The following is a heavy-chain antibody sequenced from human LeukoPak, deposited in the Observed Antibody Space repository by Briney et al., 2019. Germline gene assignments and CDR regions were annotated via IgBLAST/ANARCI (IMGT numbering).Heavy chain of an antibody. Sequence: ASVKVSCKASGGTFSSYAISWVRQAPGQGLEWMGGIIPIFGTANYAQKFQGRVTITADESTSTAYMELSRLRSDDTAVYYCARGLTVLRFLEWLVFGYWGQGTLVTVSS. D-gene: IGHD3-3*01. CDR3: ARGLTVLRFLEWLVFGY. CDR2: IIPIFGTA. V-gene: IGHV1-69*13. CDR1: GGTFSSYA. J-gene: IGHJ4*02.